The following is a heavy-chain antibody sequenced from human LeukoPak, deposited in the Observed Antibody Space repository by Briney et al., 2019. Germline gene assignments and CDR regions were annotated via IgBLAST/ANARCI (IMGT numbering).Heavy chain of an antibody. Sequence: SETRSLTCTVSGGSISSYYWSWIRQPPGKGLEWIGYIYYSGSTNYNPSLKSRVTISVDTSKNQFSLKLSSVTAADTAVYYCARGMSSSWESNYYYYGMDVWGQGTTVTVSS. D-gene: IGHD6-6*01. V-gene: IGHV4-59*01. CDR2: IYYSGST. CDR1: GGSISSYY. J-gene: IGHJ6*02. CDR3: ARGMSSSWESNYYYYGMDV.